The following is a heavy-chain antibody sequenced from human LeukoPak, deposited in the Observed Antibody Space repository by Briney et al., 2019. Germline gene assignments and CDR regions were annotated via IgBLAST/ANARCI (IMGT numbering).Heavy chain of an antibody. CDR2: ISSSGGST. CDR3: AKDHYWSIDY. V-gene: IGHV3-23*01. CDR1: EFTFSNFA. D-gene: IGHD3-3*01. J-gene: IGHJ4*02. Sequence: PGGSLRLSCAASEFTFSNFAMSWVRQVPGKGLEWVSGISSSGGSTDYADSVKGRFTISRDNSKNTLYLQMNSLRAEDTGVYYCAKDHYWSIDYWGRGTLVTVSS.